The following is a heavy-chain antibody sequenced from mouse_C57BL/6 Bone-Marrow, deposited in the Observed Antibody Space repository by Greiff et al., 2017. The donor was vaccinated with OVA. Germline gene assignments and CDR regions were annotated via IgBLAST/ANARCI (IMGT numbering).Heavy chain of an antibody. CDR1: GYTFTSYW. Sequence: QVQLQQPGAELVRPGSSVKLSCKASGYTFTSYWMHWVKQRPIQGLEWIGNIDPSDSETHYNQKFKDKATLTVDKSSSTAYMQLSSLTSEDSAVYYCARRRGYPWFAYWGQGTLVTVSA. CDR3: ARRRGYPWFAY. D-gene: IGHD2-2*01. CDR2: IDPSDSET. V-gene: IGHV1-52*01. J-gene: IGHJ3*01.